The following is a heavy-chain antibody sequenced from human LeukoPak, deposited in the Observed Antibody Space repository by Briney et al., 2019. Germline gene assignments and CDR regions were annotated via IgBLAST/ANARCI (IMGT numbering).Heavy chain of an antibody. CDR1: GYTFTGYY. Sequence: GASVKVSCKASGYTFTGYYMHWVRQAPGQGLEWMGWINPDSGGTNYAQKFQGRVTMTRDTSISTAYMELSSLRSDDTAVYYCAREYYDSSGYLDYWGQGTLVTVSS. V-gene: IGHV1-2*02. D-gene: IGHD3-22*01. J-gene: IGHJ4*02. CDR2: INPDSGGT. CDR3: AREYYDSSGYLDY.